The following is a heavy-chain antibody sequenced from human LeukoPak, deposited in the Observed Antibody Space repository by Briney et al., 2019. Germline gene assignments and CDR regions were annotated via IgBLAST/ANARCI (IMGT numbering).Heavy chain of an antibody. V-gene: IGHV1-2*02. D-gene: IGHD6-19*01. CDR3: ARDGQYSSGWDDAFDI. CDR1: GYTFTGYY. J-gene: IGHJ3*02. CDR2: INPNSGDT. Sequence: ASVKVSCKASGYTFTGYYMHWVRQAPGQGLEWMGWINPNSGDTNYAQKLQGRVTMTTDTSTSTAYMELRSLRSDDTAVYYCARDGQYSSGWDDAFDIWGQGTMVTVSS.